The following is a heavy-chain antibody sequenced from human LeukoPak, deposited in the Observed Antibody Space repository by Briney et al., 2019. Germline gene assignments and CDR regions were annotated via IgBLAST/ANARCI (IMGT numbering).Heavy chain of an antibody. CDR3: ASSRGVIKYSRLGAHNYYMDV. CDR1: GGTFSSYA. Sequence: GASVKVSCKASGGTFSSYAISWVRQAPGQGLEWMGGIIPIFGTANYAQKFQGRVTITADKATSTAYMELSSLRSEDTAVYYCASSRGVIKYSRLGAHNYYMDVWGKGTTVTVSS. V-gene: IGHV1-69*06. J-gene: IGHJ6*03. CDR2: IIPIFGTA. D-gene: IGHD3-10*01.